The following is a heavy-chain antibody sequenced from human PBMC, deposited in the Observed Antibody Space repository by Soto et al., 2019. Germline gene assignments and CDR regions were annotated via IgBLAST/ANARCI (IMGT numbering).Heavy chain of an antibody. CDR1: GYTFTSYD. V-gene: IGHV1-8*01. J-gene: IGHJ6*02. CDR3: ARGSVRGYSSGWYYYYYGMDV. CDR2: MNPNSGNT. Sequence: ASVKVSCKASGYTFTSYDINWVRQATGQGLEWMGWMNPNSGNTGYAQKFQGRVTMTRNTSISTAYMELSSLRSEDTAVYYCARGSVRGYSSGWYYYYYGMDVWGQGTTVTVSS. D-gene: IGHD6-25*01.